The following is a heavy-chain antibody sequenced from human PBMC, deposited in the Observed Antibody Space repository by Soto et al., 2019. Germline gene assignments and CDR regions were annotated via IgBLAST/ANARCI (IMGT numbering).Heavy chain of an antibody. D-gene: IGHD2-2*02. J-gene: IGHJ4*02. CDR3: ARNGFKQYLCHFDF. Sequence: QVQLQPSGPGLVKPSQTLSLTCTISGDSVSSNSVAWNWIRQSRSRGLELLGRTYYRSKWHNDFAPSVKIQVTINGHTAKHQCSLQPNSETPEDTAVYYCARNGFKQYLCHFDFWGQGTLVNVAS. CDR2: TYYRSKWHN. V-gene: IGHV6-1*01. CDR1: GDSVSSNSVA.